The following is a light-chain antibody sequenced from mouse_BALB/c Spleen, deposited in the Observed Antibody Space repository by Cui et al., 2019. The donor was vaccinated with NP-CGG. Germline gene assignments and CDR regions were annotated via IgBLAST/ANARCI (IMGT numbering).Light chain of an antibody. CDR1: TGAVTTSNY. Sequence: QAVVTQESPLTTSPGETVTLTCRSSTGAVTTSNYANWVQGKPDHLFTGLIGGTNNRAPGVPARFSGSLIGDKAALTITGAQTEDEAIYFCALWYSNHWVFGGGTKLTVL. V-gene: IGLV1*01. CDR2: GTN. J-gene: IGLJ1*01. CDR3: ALWYSNHWV.